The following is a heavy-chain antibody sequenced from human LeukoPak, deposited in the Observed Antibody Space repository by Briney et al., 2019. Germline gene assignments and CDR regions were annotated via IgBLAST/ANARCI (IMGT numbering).Heavy chain of an antibody. V-gene: IGHV3-48*03. D-gene: IGHD3-10*01. CDR2: ISSSGSTI. CDR1: GFTFSSYE. Sequence: GGSLRLFCAASGFTFSSYEMNWVRQAPGKGLEWVSYISSSGSTIYYADSVKGRFTISRDNAKNSLYLQMNSLRAEDTAVYYCARDYYGSGSSHDAFDIWGQGTMVTVSS. J-gene: IGHJ3*02. CDR3: ARDYYGSGSSHDAFDI.